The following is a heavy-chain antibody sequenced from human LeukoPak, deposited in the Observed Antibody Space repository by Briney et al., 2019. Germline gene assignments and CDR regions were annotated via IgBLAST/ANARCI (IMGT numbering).Heavy chain of an antibody. CDR1: GFTFSSYA. CDR2: ISYDGSNK. CDR3: ARTGTSSGWPL. D-gene: IGHD6-19*01. J-gene: IGHJ4*02. V-gene: IGHV3-30-3*01. Sequence: GGSLRLSCAASGFTFSSYAMHWVRQSPGKGLEWVAVISYDGSNKYYADSVKGRFTISRDNSKNTLYLQMNSLRAEDTAVYYCARTGTSSGWPLWGQGTLVTVSS.